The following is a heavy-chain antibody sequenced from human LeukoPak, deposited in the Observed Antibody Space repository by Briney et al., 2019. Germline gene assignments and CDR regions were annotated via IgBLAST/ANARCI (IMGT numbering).Heavy chain of an antibody. V-gene: IGHV4-34*01. D-gene: IGHD4-17*01. Sequence: SETLSLTCAVYGGSFSGYYWSWIRQPPGKGLEWIGEINHSGSTNYNPSLKSRVTISVDTSKNQFSLKLSSVTAADTVVYYCGRGRLRSLGFDPWGQGTLVTVSS. CDR2: INHSGST. CDR3: GRGRLRSLGFDP. CDR1: GGSFSGYY. J-gene: IGHJ5*02.